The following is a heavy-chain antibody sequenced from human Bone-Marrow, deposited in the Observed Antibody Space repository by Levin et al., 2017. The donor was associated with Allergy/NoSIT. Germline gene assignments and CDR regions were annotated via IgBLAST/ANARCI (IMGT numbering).Heavy chain of an antibody. D-gene: IGHD2/OR15-2a*01. CDR2: IWYDGSNK. CDR3: ARDFFYYYYYGMDV. CDR1: GFTFSSYG. J-gene: IGHJ6*02. Sequence: GESLKISCAASGFTFSSYGMHWVRQAPGKGLEWVAVIWYDGSNKYYADSVKGRFTISRDNSKNTLYLQMNSLRAEDTAVYYCARDFFYYYYYGMDVWGQGTTVTVSS. V-gene: IGHV3-33*01.